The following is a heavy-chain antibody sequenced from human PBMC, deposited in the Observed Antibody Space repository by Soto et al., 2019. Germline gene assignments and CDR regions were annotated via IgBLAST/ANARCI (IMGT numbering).Heavy chain of an antibody. V-gene: IGHV4-4*02. CDR2: IYHSGST. J-gene: IGHJ4*02. D-gene: IGHD1-26*01. Sequence: SETLSLTCAVSGGSISSSNWWSWVRQPPGKGLEWIGEIYHSGSTNYNPSLKSRVTISVDKSKNQFSLKLSSMTAADTSVYYCGRNVRTTTSGSSFDYWGQGTLVTVSS. CDR3: GRNVRTTTSGSSFDY. CDR1: GGSISSSNW.